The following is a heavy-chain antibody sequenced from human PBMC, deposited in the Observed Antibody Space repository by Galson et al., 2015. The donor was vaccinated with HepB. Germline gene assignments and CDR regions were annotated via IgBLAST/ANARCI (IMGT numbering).Heavy chain of an antibody. Sequence: SLRLSCAASGFTFSPFGMTWVRQAPGKGLEWVSVISRDLNYIHYADSVKGRFITSRDNAKNTVYLQMNSLRVEDSGVYYCARDASEWSRDYWGQGTLVTVSS. CDR3: ARDASEWSRDY. J-gene: IGHJ4*02. V-gene: IGHV3-21*03. D-gene: IGHD3-3*01. CDR2: ISRDLNYI. CDR1: GFTFSPFG.